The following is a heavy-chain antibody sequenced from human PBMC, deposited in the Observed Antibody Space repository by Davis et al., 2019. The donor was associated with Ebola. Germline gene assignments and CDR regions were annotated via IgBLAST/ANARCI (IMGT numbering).Heavy chain of an antibody. V-gene: IGHV3-21*01. CDR2: ISSSSNYI. CDR3: AKVQSYCSGGSCYSP. Sequence: GESLKISCAASGFTFSTYSMSWVRQAPGKGLEWVSSISSSSNYIYYADSMKGRFTISRDNAKNSLFLQMNSLRAEDTAVYYCAKVQSYCSGGSCYSPWGQGTLVTVSS. J-gene: IGHJ5*02. CDR1: GFTFSTYS. D-gene: IGHD2-15*01.